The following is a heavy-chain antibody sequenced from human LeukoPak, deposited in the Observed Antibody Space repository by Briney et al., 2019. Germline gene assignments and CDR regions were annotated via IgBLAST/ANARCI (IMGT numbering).Heavy chain of an antibody. V-gene: IGHV4-30-2*01. CDR1: GGSLSTDY. Sequence: SQTLSLTCAVSGGSLSTDYWGWIRQPPGKGLEWIGYIYHSGSTYYNPSLKSRVTISVDRSKNQFSLKLSSVTAADTAVYYCARDRIHIVVVPAAMPGSAFDIWGQGTMVTVSS. D-gene: IGHD2-2*01. J-gene: IGHJ3*02. CDR3: ARDRIHIVVVPAAMPGSAFDI. CDR2: IYHSGST.